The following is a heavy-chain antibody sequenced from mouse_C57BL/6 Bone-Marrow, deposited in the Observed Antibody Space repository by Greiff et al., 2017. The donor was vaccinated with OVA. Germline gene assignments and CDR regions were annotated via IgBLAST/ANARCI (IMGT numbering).Heavy chain of an antibody. J-gene: IGHJ4*01. CDR2: IWTGGGT. Sequence: QVQLKQSGPGLVAPSQSLSITCTVSGFSLTSYAISWVRQPPGKGLEWLGVIWTGGGTNYNSALKSRLSISKDNSKSQVFLKMNSLQTDDTARYYCARNFGDSKNLWAMDYWGQGTSVTVSS. CDR3: ARNFGDSKNLWAMDY. D-gene: IGHD2-5*01. V-gene: IGHV2-9-1*01. CDR1: GFSLTSYA.